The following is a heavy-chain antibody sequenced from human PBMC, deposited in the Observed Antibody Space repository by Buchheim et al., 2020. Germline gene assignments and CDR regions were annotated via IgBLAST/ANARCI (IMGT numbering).Heavy chain of an antibody. V-gene: IGHV3-48*02. CDR1: GFTVSSYS. CDR3: GRDRSKYYYDNSGYYYIDP. J-gene: IGHJ5*02. D-gene: IGHD3-22*01. Sequence: EVQLVESGGGLVQPGGSLRLSCAASGFTVSSYSMSWVRQAPGEGLEWLSHITSSSIIYYADSVKGRFTISRDNAKNSLYLQMNSLRDEDTAVYYCGRDRSKYYYDNSGYYYIDPWGQGTL. CDR2: ITSSSII.